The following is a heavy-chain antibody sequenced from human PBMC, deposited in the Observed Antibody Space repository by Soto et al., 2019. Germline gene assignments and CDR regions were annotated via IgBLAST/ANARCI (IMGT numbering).Heavy chain of an antibody. Sequence: QVQLVQSGAEVKTPGASVKVSCKASGYTFSNYAISWVRQAPGQGLEWMGWSSAFNGHTNYAQKFQGRVTMTTDTSTSTAYTELRSLTSDDTTVYYCARGAAADPFDYWGQGTLVTVSS. D-gene: IGHD6-13*01. V-gene: IGHV1-18*01. J-gene: IGHJ4*02. CDR2: SSAFNGHT. CDR1: GYTFSNYA. CDR3: ARGAAADPFDY.